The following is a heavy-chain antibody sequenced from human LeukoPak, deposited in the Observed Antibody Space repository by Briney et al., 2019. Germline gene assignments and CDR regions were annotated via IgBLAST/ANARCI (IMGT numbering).Heavy chain of an antibody. Sequence: SSVKVSCQASGGTFSSYAISWVRQAPGQRLEWMGRIIPIFGTANYAQKFQGRVTITTDESTSTAYMELSSLRSEDTAVYYCASNPRTTLLLDYWGQGTLVTVSS. CDR3: ASNPRTTLLLDY. V-gene: IGHV1-69*05. CDR1: GGTFSSYA. D-gene: IGHD1-14*01. CDR2: IIPIFGTA. J-gene: IGHJ4*02.